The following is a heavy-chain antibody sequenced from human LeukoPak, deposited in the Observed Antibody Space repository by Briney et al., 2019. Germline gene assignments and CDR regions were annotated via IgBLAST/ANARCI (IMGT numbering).Heavy chain of an antibody. V-gene: IGHV1-8*01. CDR2: INPKSGRT. CDR1: GYTVTSSD. CDR3: ARGRSGLAAAGTYDY. J-gene: IGHJ4*02. Sequence: GASVKVSCKASGYTVTSSDINWVRQATGQGLEWMGWINPKSGRTGYAKKFQDRVSMTMNTSISTAYMEVSSLRFDDTAVYYCARGRSGLAAAGTYDYWGPGTLITVSS. D-gene: IGHD6-13*01.